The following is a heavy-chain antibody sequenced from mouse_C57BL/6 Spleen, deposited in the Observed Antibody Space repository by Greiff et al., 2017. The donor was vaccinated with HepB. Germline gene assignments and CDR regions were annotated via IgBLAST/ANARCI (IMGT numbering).Heavy chain of an antibody. CDR2: ISSGSSTI. CDR3: AKGPPYDYDGAWFAY. J-gene: IGHJ3*01. V-gene: IGHV5-17*01. D-gene: IGHD2-4*01. Sequence: EVQVVESGGGLVKPGGSLKLSCAASGFTFSDYGMHWVRQAPEKGLEWVAYISSGSSTIYYADTVKGRFTISRDNAKNTLFLQMTSLRSEDTAMYYCAKGPPYDYDGAWFAYWGQGTLVTVSA. CDR1: GFTFSDYG.